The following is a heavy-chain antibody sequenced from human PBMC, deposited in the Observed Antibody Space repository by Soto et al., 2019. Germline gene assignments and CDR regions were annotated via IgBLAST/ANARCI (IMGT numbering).Heavy chain of an antibody. V-gene: IGHV3-23*01. Sequence: GGSLRLSCAPSGFTFSNSAMTWVRQAPGKGLEWVSTISGSGGSTYYADSVKGRFTISRDNAKNSLYLQMNSLRAEDTAVYYCARDAAFDIWGQGTMVTVSS. CDR1: GFTFSNSA. CDR3: ARDAAFDI. CDR2: ISGSGGST. J-gene: IGHJ3*02.